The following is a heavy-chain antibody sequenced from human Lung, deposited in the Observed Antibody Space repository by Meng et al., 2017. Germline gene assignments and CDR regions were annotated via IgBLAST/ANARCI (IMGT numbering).Heavy chain of an antibody. CDR1: GFNFGDYI. V-gene: IGHV3-74*01. CDR2: IVSDGGIT. J-gene: IGHJ4*02. Sequence: EGHLVESGGGLVNPGGSLGLSWGASGFNFGDYIMHWVRQSPGKGLEWISRIVSDGGITTYADSVKGRFTVSRDNAKNTLYLQMNSLGADDTAVYYCARDLAWVLFDYWGQGALVTVSS. CDR3: ARDLAWVLFDY. D-gene: IGHD3-3*01.